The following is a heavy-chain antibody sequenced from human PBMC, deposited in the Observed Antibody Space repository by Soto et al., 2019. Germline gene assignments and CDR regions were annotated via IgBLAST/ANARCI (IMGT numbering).Heavy chain of an antibody. V-gene: IGHV3-11*01. D-gene: IGHD3-22*01. CDR1: GFTFSDYY. CDR2: ISSSGSII. CDR3: ARRKAWTGEWLSLYAPGMDV. J-gene: IGHJ6*02. Sequence: QVQLVETGGGLVKPGGSLRLSCAASGFTFSDYYMSWIRQAPGKGLEWVSYISSSGSIIYYADSVKGRFTISRDNAKNSLYLQMNRLRAEDTAVYYCARRKAWTGEWLSLYAPGMDVWGQGTTVTVSS.